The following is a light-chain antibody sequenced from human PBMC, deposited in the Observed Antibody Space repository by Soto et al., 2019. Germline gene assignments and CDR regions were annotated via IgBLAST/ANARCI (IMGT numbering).Light chain of an antibody. J-gene: IGKJ4*01. Sequence: DRVMTQSPDTLSASPGERVSLSCRASQGIGDTLAWYQHKPGQTPRLLIYDTSTRATGVPTRFSGSRSGAEFTLTINSLQSEDFAVYYCQPYNNWPLTFGGGTKVDIK. V-gene: IGKV3-15*01. CDR2: DTS. CDR1: QGIGDT. CDR3: QPYNNWPLT.